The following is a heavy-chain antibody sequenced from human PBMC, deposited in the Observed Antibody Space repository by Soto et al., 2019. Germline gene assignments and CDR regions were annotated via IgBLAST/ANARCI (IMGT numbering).Heavy chain of an antibody. V-gene: IGHV2-26*04. J-gene: IGHJ5*02. D-gene: IGHD6-13*01. Sequence: QVTVKESGPVLVKPTATLTLTCTVSGFSLSNAGLGVSWIRQPPGKALEWLAHIFSNDEKSYSTSLKSRLTIAKDTSKIQVVLTMTTMDPVDTATYYCASTYSTSWYWFDPWGQGTLVTVSS. CDR1: GFSLSNAGLG. CDR3: ASTYSTSWYWFDP. CDR2: IFSNDEK.